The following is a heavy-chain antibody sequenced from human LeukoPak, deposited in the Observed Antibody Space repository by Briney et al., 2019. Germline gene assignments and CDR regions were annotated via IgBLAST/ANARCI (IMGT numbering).Heavy chain of an antibody. D-gene: IGHD2-15*01. CDR2: INTNTGTP. V-gene: IGHV7-4-1*02. CDR3: ARDSTGVDDY. J-gene: IGHJ4*02. Sequence: ASVKVSCKASGYTLTSYAMNWVRQAPGQGLEWMGWINTNTGTPTYARGFTGRFVFSLDTSVSTAYLQISSLKTEDTAVYYCARDSTGVDDYWGQGTLVTVSS. CDR1: GYTLTSYA.